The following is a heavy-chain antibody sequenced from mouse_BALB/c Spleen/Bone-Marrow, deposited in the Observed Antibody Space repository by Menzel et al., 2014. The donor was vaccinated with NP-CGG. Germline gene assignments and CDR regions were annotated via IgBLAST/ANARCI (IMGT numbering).Heavy chain of an antibody. CDR3: ADGDSVAY. D-gene: IGHD2-13*01. Sequence: EVKLVESGGGLVKSGGSLKLSCAASGFTFSSYAMSWVRQTPEKRLEWVASIYSGGSIYYPDSVKGRFTISRDNARNILYLQMSSLRSEDTAMYYCADGDSVAYWGQGTLVTVSA. CDR1: GFTFSSYA. J-gene: IGHJ3*01. CDR2: IYSGGSI. V-gene: IGHV5-6-5*01.